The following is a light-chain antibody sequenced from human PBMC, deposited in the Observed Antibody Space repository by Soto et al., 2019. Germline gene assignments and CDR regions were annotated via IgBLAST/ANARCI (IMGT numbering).Light chain of an antibody. J-gene: IGKJ1*01. CDR3: QQYRDSLGT. CDR1: QSVISTY. CDR2: GAS. Sequence: EIVLTQSPGTLSLSPGERATLSCRASQSVISTYLAWYKQKPGQAPRLLIYGASSGATGIPDRFSGSGHGTDFTLTISRLEREDFAVYYCQQYRDSLGTFGQGTKVEIK. V-gene: IGKV3-20*01.